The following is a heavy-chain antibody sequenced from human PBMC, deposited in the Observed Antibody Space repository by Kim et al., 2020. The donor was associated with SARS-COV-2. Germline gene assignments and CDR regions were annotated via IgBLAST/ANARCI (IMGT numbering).Heavy chain of an antibody. CDR2: ISYSGST. CDR1: GGSISGYY. D-gene: IGHD3-3*01. Sequence: SETLSLTCTVSGGSISGYYWSWIRQPPGKGLEWIGYISYSGSTNYNPSLKSRVTISVDTSKNQFSLKLSSVPAADTAVYYCARGATIFGVVSTYWYFDLWGRGTLVTVSS. J-gene: IGHJ2*01. V-gene: IGHV4-59*01. CDR3: ARGATIFGVVSTYWYFDL.